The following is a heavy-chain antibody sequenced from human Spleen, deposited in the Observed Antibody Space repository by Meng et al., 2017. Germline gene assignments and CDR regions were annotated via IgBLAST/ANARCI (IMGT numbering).Heavy chain of an antibody. V-gene: IGHV4-4*07. CDR1: GGSISPYF. Sequence: SETLSLTCTVSGGSISPYFWSWIRQPAGEGLEWIGRISSGGSTNYNPSLKSRVTMSVDTSKNQFSLKLSSVTAADTAVYYCAAYSGSYMSYWGQGTLVTVSS. CDR3: AAYSGSYMSY. J-gene: IGHJ4*02. D-gene: IGHD1-26*01. CDR2: ISSGGST.